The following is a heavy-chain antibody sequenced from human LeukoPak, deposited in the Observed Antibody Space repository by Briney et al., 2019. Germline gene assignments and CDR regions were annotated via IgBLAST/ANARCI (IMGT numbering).Heavy chain of an antibody. CDR2: INPSGGST. J-gene: IGHJ6*02. CDR1: GYNFISYY. CDR3: AREDVVLVDAVRYYYYGMDV. Sequence: ASVQVSCKASGYNFISYYMHWVRQAPGQGLEWMGIINPSGGSTSYAQKFQDRVTMTRDTSTSTVYMELSSLKSEDTAVYYCAREDVVLVDAVRYYYYGMDVWGQGTTVTVS. V-gene: IGHV1-46*01. D-gene: IGHD2-8*01.